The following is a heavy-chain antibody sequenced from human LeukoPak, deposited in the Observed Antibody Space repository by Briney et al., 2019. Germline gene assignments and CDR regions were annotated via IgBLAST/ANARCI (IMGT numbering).Heavy chain of an antibody. V-gene: IGHV4-31*03. CDR1: GGSISSGGYY. J-gene: IGHJ4*02. D-gene: IGHD1-14*01. Sequence: SETLSLTCTVSGGSISSGGYYWSWIRQHPGKGLEWIGYIYYSGSTYYNPSLKSRVTISVDTSKNQFSLKLSSVTAADTAVYCCARVAYPSEFDYWGQGTLVTVSS. CDR3: ARVAYPSEFDY. CDR2: IYYSGST.